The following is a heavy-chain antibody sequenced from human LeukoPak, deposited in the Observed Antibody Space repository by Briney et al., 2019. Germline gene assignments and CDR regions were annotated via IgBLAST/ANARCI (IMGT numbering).Heavy chain of an antibody. D-gene: IGHD4-11*01. J-gene: IGHJ4*02. CDR2: TNVGNDYT. V-gene: IGHV1-3*01. CDR3: ARDDFSTYPGLNYFDY. CDR1: GYTFNYYA. Sequence: GASVKVSCKASGYTFNYYAVHWVRQAPGQRLEWMGWTNVGNDYTESSQKFQDGLTITSDTTATTVYMELSSLRSEDTAVYYCARDDFSTYPGLNYFDYWGQGSLVTVSS.